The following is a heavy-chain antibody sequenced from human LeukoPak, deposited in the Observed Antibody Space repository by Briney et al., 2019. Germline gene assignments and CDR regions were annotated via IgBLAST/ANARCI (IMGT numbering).Heavy chain of an antibody. D-gene: IGHD1-1*01. V-gene: IGHV3-48*02. CDR3: ARVWWEERGINWFYP. Sequence: GGSLRLSCAASGFTFSSYTMNWVRQAPGKGLEWVSYISSSSSTIYYADSVKGRFTISRDNAKNSLYLQMNSLRDEDTAVYYCARVWWEERGINWFYPWGQGTLGTASS. CDR2: ISSSSSTI. J-gene: IGHJ5*02. CDR1: GFTFSSYT.